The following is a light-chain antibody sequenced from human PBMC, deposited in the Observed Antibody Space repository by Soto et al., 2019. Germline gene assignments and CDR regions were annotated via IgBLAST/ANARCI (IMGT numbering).Light chain of an antibody. V-gene: IGKV2-28*01. CDR3: MQSLQSHRT. CDR1: QSPLHTDGYNY. Sequence: DIVMTQSPLSLPVTPGEPASISCRSSQSPLHTDGYNYLDWYLQKPGQTPQLLIYLGSNRASGVPDRFSGSGSGTDFTLQISRVEAEEVWVYYCMQSLQSHRTFDQGTKVEIK. J-gene: IGKJ1*01. CDR2: LGS.